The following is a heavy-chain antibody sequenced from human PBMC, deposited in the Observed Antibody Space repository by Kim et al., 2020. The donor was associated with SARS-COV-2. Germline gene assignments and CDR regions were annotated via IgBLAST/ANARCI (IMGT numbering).Heavy chain of an antibody. CDR1: GFTFSSYG. D-gene: IGHD6-13*01. CDR3: ARAAGKGVDLIWFDP. Sequence: GGSLRLSCAASGFTFSSYGMHWVRQAPGKGLEWVAVIWYDGSNKYYADSVKGRFTISRDNSKNTLYLQMNSLRAEDTAVYYCARAAGKGVDLIWFDPWGQGTLVTVSS. J-gene: IGHJ5*02. V-gene: IGHV3-33*01. CDR2: IWYDGSNK.